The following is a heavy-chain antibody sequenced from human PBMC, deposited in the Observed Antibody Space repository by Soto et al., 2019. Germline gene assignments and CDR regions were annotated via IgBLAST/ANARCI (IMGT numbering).Heavy chain of an antibody. D-gene: IGHD2-2*01. J-gene: IGHJ6*03. CDR3: AREIEEGPAARKAYYMDV. V-gene: IGHV3-11*01. CDR1: GFTFSDYY. CDR2: ISSSGSTI. Sequence: GGSLRLSCAASGFTFSDYYVSWIRQAPGKGLEWVSYISSSGSTIYYADSVKGRFTISRDNAKNSLYLQMNSLRAEDTAVYYCAREIEEGPAARKAYYMDVWGKGTTVTVSS.